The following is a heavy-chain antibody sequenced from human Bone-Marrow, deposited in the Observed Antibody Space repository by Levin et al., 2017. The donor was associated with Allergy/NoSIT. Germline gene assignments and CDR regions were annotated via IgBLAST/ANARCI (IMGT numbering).Heavy chain of an antibody. D-gene: IGHD4/OR15-4a*01. Sequence: GESLKISCKTSSDSSAKYWIGWVRQMPGKGLEWMGIIYPGDSDTRYNPSFQAQVTISADKSINTAFLQWSSLRTSDTATYYCAKGSGASGYYFDYWGQGTLVTVSS. CDR2: IYPGDSDT. CDR3: AKGSGASGYYFDY. V-gene: IGHV5-51*01. CDR1: SDSSAKYW. J-gene: IGHJ4*02.